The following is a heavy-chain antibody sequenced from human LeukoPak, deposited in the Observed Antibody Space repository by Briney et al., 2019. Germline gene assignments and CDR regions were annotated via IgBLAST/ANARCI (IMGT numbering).Heavy chain of an antibody. CDR2: IYYSGST. CDR3: ARVLLWFGARPHAFDI. J-gene: IGHJ3*02. CDR1: GGSISSYY. D-gene: IGHD3-10*01. Sequence: SETLSLTCTVPGGSISSYYWSWIRQPPGKGLEWIGYIYYSGSTNYNPSLKSRVTISVDTSKNQFSLKLSSVTAADTAVYYCARVLLWFGARPHAFDIWGQGTMVTVSS. V-gene: IGHV4-59*01.